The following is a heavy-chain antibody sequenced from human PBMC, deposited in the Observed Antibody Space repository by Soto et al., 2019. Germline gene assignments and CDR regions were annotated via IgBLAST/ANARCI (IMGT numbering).Heavy chain of an antibody. CDR1: GFTFSSYA. J-gene: IGHJ3*02. Sequence: GGSLRLSCAASGFTFSSYAMSWVRQAPGKGLEWVSAISGSGGSTYYADSVKGRFTISRDNSKNTLYLQMNGLRAEDTAVYYCAKDAGYYYDSSGYFLSSLGAFDIWGQGTMVTVSS. V-gene: IGHV3-23*01. CDR2: ISGSGGST. CDR3: AKDAGYYYDSSGYFLSSLGAFDI. D-gene: IGHD3-22*01.